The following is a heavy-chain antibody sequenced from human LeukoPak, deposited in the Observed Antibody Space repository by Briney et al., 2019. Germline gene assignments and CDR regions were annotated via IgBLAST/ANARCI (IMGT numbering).Heavy chain of an antibody. D-gene: IGHD1-1*01. CDR1: GFTFSSYS. V-gene: IGHV3-21*01. J-gene: IGHJ4*02. CDR3: AKDSTTWSFDS. CDR2: ISSSSSYI. Sequence: PGGSLRLSCAAPGFTFSSYSMNWVRQAPGKGLEWVSSISSSSSYIYYADSVKGRFTISRDNAKNSLYLQMNSLRVQDTATYYCAKDSTTWSFDSWGQGALVTVSS.